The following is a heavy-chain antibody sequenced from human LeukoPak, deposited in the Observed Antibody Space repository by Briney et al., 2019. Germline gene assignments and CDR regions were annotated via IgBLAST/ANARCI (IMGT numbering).Heavy chain of an antibody. CDR2: ISSSSSYI. V-gene: IGHV3-21*01. J-gene: IGHJ3*02. CDR1: GFTFSSYS. CDR3: ARNRESTGGGDAFDI. D-gene: IGHD4-17*01. Sequence: GGSLRLSCAASGFTFSSYSMNWVRQAPGKGLEWVSSISSSSSYIYYADSVKGRFTISRDNAKNSLYLQMNSLRAEDTAVYYCARNRESTGGGDAFDIWGQGTMVTVSS.